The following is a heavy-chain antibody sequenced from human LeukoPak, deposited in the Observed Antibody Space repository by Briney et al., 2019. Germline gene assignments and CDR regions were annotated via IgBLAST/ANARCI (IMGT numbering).Heavy chain of an antibody. V-gene: IGHV3-48*02. CDR3: ARDRGELLDY. Sequence: GGSLRLSCAASGFIFSTYSMNWVRQAPRKGLEWVSYISSSTTTTLYADSVKGRFTISRDNAKNSLYLQMSSLRDEDTAVYYCARDRGELLDYWGQGTLVTVSS. D-gene: IGHD3-10*01. CDR1: GFIFSTYS. J-gene: IGHJ4*02. CDR2: ISSSTTTT.